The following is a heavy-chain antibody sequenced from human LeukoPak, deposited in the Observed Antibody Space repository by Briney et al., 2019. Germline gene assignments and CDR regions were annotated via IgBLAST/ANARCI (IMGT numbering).Heavy chain of an antibody. CDR2: IYTSGRI. D-gene: IGHD3-10*01. J-gene: IGHJ4*02. CDR1: GDPMSSSF. V-gene: IGHV4-4*07. Sequence: SETLSLTCSVSGDPMSSSFWSWIRQPAGKGLEWMGRIYTSGRINHNPSLKSRVTLSLDTSKKQFSLKLSSVAAADTALYYCARQVAYGRHFDYWGQGNLVTVSS. CDR3: ARQVAYGRHFDY.